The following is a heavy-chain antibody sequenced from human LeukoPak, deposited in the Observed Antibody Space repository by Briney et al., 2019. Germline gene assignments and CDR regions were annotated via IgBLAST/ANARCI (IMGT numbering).Heavy chain of an antibody. CDR1: GYSISSGYF. V-gene: IGHV4-38-2*02. D-gene: IGHD3-3*01. CDR3: ARDLGLTISANWFDP. Sequence: PSETLTLTCGVSGYSISSGYFWVWIRQRPGEGLEWIGSVYHTGATYYNPSLRSPVTISVDTSKNQFSLELNSVTAADTAVYYCARDLGLTISANWFDPWGQGTLVTVSS. CDR2: VYHTGAT. J-gene: IGHJ5*02.